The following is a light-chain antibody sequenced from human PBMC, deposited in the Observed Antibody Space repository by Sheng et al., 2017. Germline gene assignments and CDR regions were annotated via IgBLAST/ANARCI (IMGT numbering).Light chain of an antibody. Sequence: QSVLTQSPSVSGTPGQRVTISCSGSSSNIGSNYVFWYQQLPGTSPKLLIYRDNQRPSGVPDRFSGSKSGTSASLAISGLRSEDEADYYCAAWDDNLSGVFGGGTKADRP. CDR1: SSNIGSNY. CDR2: RDN. J-gene: IGLJ3*02. V-gene: IGLV1-47*01. CDR3: AAWDDNLSGV.